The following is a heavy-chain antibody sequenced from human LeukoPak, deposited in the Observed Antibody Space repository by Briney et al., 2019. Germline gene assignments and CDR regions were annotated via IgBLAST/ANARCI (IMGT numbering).Heavy chain of an antibody. Sequence: GASEKVSCKASGYTFTSYDINWVRQATGQGLEWMGWMNPNSGNTGYAQKFQGRVTMTRNTSISTAYMELSSLRSEDTAVYYCARGAVVPAAMSPYYYYGMDVWGQGTTVTVSS. CDR3: ARGAVVPAAMSPYYYYGMDV. J-gene: IGHJ6*02. D-gene: IGHD2-2*01. V-gene: IGHV1-8*01. CDR2: MNPNSGNT. CDR1: GYTFTSYD.